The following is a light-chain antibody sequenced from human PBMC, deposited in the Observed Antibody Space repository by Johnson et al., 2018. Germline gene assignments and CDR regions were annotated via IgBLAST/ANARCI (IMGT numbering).Light chain of an antibody. CDR2: ENN. CDR3: GKWDSSLSAGNV. CDR1: SSNIGNNY. Sequence: QSVLTQPPSVSGAPGQKVTISCSGSSSNIGNNYVSWYQQLPGTAPKLLIYENNKRPSGIPDRFSGYKSGTSATLGITGLQTGDEADYYCGKWDSSLSAGNVFGTGTKVTVL. J-gene: IGLJ1*01. V-gene: IGLV1-51*02.